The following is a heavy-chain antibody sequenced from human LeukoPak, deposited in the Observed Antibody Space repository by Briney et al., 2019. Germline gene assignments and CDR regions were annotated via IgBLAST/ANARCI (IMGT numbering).Heavy chain of an antibody. Sequence: SETLSLTCAVSGGSISSSSYYWGWIRQPPGKGLEWIVSIYYSGSTNYNPSLKSRVTISVDTSKNQFSLKLSSVTAADTAVYYCARDRVYYFDYWGQGTLVTVSS. CDR1: GGSISSSSYY. J-gene: IGHJ4*02. D-gene: IGHD2-8*01. V-gene: IGHV4-39*07. CDR2: IYYSGST. CDR3: ARDRVYYFDY.